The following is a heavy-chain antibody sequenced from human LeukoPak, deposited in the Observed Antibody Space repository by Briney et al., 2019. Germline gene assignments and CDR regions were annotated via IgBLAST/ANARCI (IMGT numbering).Heavy chain of an antibody. V-gene: IGHV3-30-3*01. CDR1: AFTFSDHS. CDR3: AKEPAPGGPYDY. D-gene: IGHD2-15*01. J-gene: IGHJ4*02. Sequence: GGSLRLSCAASAFTFSDHSMHWVRQAPGKGLEWVSSIAYDSSNTYYADSVKGRFTISRDNAKNTLYLQMNSLRIEDTAIYYCAKEPAPGGPYDYWGQGTLVTVSS. CDR2: IAYDSSNT.